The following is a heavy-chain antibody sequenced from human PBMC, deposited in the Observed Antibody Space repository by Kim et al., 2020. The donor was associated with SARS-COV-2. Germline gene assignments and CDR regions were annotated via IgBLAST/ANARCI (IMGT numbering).Heavy chain of an antibody. CDR2: VSGSGGST. CDR1: GFTFSTYA. D-gene: IGHD6-13*01. J-gene: IGHJ4*02. V-gene: IGHV3-23*01. CDR3: AKGRSDNIAAAFNY. Sequence: GGSLRLSCAASGFTFSTYAMSWVRQAPGKGLEWVSSVSGSGGSTYHADSAKDRFTISRDNSKNTLYLQMNSLGAEETAVYYCAKGRSDNIAAAFNYWGQGTLVTVSS.